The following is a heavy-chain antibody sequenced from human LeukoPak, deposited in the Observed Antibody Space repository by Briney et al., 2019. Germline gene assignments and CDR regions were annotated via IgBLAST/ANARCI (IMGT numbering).Heavy chain of an antibody. V-gene: IGHV3-7*01. CDR1: KFTFSNYC. J-gene: IGHJ4*02. Sequence: PGGSLRLSCAASKFTFSNYCMSWVRQAPGKGLEWVANIKQDGSEKYYVDSVKGRFTISRDNAKNSLYLQMNSLRAEDTAVYYCARDQPTYDILTGYSDYWGQGTLVTVSS. CDR2: IKQDGSEK. D-gene: IGHD3-9*01. CDR3: ARDQPTYDILTGYSDY.